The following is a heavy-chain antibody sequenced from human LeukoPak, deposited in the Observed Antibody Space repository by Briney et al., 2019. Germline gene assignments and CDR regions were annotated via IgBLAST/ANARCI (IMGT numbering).Heavy chain of an antibody. CDR2: MNPNSGNT. CDR1: GYTFTSYD. D-gene: IGHD6-19*01. CDR3: ALTPQQWLVEGFSDY. V-gene: IGHV1-8*03. Sequence: GASVKVSCKASGYTFTSYDINWVRQATGQGLEWMGWMNPNSGNTGYAQKFQGRVTITRNTSISTAYMELSSLRSDDTAVYYCALTPQQWLVEGFSDYWGQGTLVTVSS. J-gene: IGHJ4*02.